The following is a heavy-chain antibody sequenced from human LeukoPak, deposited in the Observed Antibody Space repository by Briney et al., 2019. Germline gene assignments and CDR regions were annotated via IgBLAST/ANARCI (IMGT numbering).Heavy chain of an antibody. CDR1: GFVFSTYW. V-gene: IGHV3-74*01. D-gene: IGHD3-16*01. CDR3: ARDWAWGGFDH. J-gene: IGHJ4*02. Sequence: GGSLRLSCAGSGFVFSTYWMHWVRQAPGKGLAWVSRIKTDGSTTYYADSVKGRFTVSRDNAKNTLYLQMSSLRAEDTAVSCARDWAWGGFDHWGQGGLVTVSS. CDR2: IKTDGSTT.